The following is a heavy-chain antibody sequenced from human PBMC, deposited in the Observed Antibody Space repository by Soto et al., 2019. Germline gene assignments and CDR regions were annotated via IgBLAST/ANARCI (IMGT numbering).Heavy chain of an antibody. Sequence: ASVKVSCKASGYTFTGYYMHLVRQAPGQGLGWMGWINPNSGGTNYAQKFQGRVTMTRDTSISTAYMELSRLRSDDTAVDYCARVRVTVRLVVVNDFDYWGQGTLVTVSS. CDR1: GYTFTGYY. D-gene: IGHD2-21*01. CDR2: INPNSGGT. V-gene: IGHV1-2*02. CDR3: ARVRVTVRLVVVNDFDY. J-gene: IGHJ4*02.